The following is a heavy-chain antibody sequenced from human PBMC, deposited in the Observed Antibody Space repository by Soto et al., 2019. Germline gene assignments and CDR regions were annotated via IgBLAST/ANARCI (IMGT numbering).Heavy chain of an antibody. J-gene: IGHJ3*02. D-gene: IGHD6-19*01. CDR1: GFTFSSYA. CDR2: ISGSGGSK. Sequence: PGGSLRLSCAASGFTFSSYAMSWVRQAPGEGLEGVSAISGSGGSKYYADSVKGRFTISRDNSKNTLYLQMTSLRAEDTAVSYCAKDLGKQWLHYAFDIWGQGTTVTVSS. CDR3: AKDLGKQWLHYAFDI. V-gene: IGHV3-23*01.